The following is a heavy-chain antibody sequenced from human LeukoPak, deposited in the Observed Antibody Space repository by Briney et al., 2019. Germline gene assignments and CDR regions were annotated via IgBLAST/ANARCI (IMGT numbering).Heavy chain of an antibody. J-gene: IGHJ4*02. CDR3: ARGPGPARIAVAGPPDY. CDR1: GYTFAYYA. CDR2: ISAYNGNT. Sequence: ASVKVSCKASGYTFAYYAVSWVRRAPGQGLEWMGWISAYNGNTNYAQKLQGRVTMTTDTSTSTAYMELRSLRSDDTAVYYCARGPGPARIAVAGPPDYWGQGTLITVSS. V-gene: IGHV1-18*01. D-gene: IGHD6-19*01.